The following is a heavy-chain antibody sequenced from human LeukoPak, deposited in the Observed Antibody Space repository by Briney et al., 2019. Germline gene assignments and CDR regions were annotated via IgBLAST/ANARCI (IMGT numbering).Heavy chain of an antibody. CDR2: ISGSGAST. D-gene: IGHD2-15*01. J-gene: IGHJ4*02. V-gene: IGHV3-23*01. Sequence: GGSLRLSCAASDFIFSNYAMTWVRQAPGKGLEWVSSISGSGASTYYADSVKGRFTISRDNSKNTLYLQFSSLTAEATAVYYCAKDQATVAAKGPFDYWGQGTLVTVSS. CDR1: DFIFSNYA. CDR3: AKDQATVAAKGPFDY.